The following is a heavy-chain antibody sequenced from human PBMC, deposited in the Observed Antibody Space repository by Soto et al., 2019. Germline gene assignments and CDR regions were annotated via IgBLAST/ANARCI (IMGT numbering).Heavy chain of an antibody. D-gene: IGHD6-6*01. V-gene: IGHV4-30-4*01. CDR1: GGSISSGDYY. J-gene: IGHJ4*02. CDR2: IYYSGST. CDR3: ARDVLYSTSRIDS. Sequence: SETLSLTCTVSGGSISSGDYYWSWIRQPPGKGLEWIGYIYYSGSTYYNPSLKSRVTISVDTSKNQFSLKLSSVTAADTAVYYCARDVLYSTSRIDSWGQGTLVTVSS.